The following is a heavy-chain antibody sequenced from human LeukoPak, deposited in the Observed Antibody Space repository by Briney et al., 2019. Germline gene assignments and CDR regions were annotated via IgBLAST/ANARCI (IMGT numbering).Heavy chain of an antibody. CDR3: ARASVGGYSSSWYVDY. J-gene: IGHJ4*02. Sequence: GGSLRLSCAASGFTFSDYYVSWIRQAPGKGLEWVSYISSSSSYTNYADSVKGRFTISRDNAKNSLYLQMNSLRAEDTAVYYCARASVGGYSSSWYVDYWGQGTLVTVSS. CDR2: ISSSSSYT. D-gene: IGHD6-13*01. V-gene: IGHV3-11*06. CDR1: GFTFSDYY.